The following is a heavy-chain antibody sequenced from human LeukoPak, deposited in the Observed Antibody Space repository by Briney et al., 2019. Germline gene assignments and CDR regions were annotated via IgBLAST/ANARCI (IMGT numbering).Heavy chain of an antibody. V-gene: IGHV3-23*01. CDR1: GFTFSSYA. CDR3: ARDVFSGSYLDY. D-gene: IGHD3-10*01. CDR2: ISGSGGST. J-gene: IGHJ4*02. Sequence: GGSLRLSCAASGFTFSSYAMSWVRQAPGKGLEWVSAISGSGGSTYYADSVKGRFTISRDNSKNTLYLQMNSLRAEDTAVYYCARDVFSGSYLDYWGQGTLVTVSS.